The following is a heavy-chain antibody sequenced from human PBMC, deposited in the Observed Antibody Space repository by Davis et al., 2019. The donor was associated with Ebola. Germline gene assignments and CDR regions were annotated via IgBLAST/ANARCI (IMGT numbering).Heavy chain of an antibody. CDR2: ISGSGGST. V-gene: IGHV3-23*01. J-gene: IGHJ4*02. Sequence: GESLKISCAASGFTFSSYAMSWVRQAPGKGLEWVSAISGSGGSTYYADSVKGRFTISRDNSKNTLYLQMNSLRAEDTAVYYCAKYIGSSSVFDYWGQGTLVTVSS. CDR3: AKYIGSSSVFDY. D-gene: IGHD6-6*01. CDR1: GFTFSSYA.